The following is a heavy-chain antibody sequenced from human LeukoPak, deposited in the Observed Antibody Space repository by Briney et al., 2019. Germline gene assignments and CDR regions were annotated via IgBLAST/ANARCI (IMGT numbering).Heavy chain of an antibody. CDR3: ARDGPRDAFDI. V-gene: IGHV4-31*03. CDR1: GGSISSGGYY. J-gene: IGHJ3*02. Sequence: KPSQTLSLTCTVSGGSISSGGYYWSWIRQHPGKGLEWIGYICYSGSTYYNPSLKSRVTISVDTSKNQFSLKLSSVTAADTAVYYCARDGPRDAFDIWGQGTMVTVSS. CDR2: ICYSGST.